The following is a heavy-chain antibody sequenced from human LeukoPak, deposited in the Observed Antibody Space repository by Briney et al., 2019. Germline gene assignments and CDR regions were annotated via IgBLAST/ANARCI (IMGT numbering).Heavy chain of an antibody. CDR1: GYTFTSYD. CDR2: MNPNSGNT. CDR3: ARRMVNYVWGSYRYDAFDI. D-gene: IGHD3-16*02. V-gene: IGHV1-8*03. J-gene: IGHJ3*02. Sequence: ASVKVSCKASGYTFTSYDINWVRQATGQGLEWMGWMNPNSGNTGYAQKFQGRVTITRNTSISTAYMELSSLRSEDTAVYYCARRMVNYVWGSYRYDAFDIWGQGTMVTVSS.